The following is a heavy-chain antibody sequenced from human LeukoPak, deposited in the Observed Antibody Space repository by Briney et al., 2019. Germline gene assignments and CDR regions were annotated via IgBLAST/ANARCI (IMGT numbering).Heavy chain of an antibody. CDR3: ARGDYYDSSGYLNWFDP. CDR2: ISAYNGNT. D-gene: IGHD3-22*01. Sequence: ASVKVSCKASGYTFTSYGISWVRQAPGQGLEWMGWISAYNGNTNYAQKLQGRVTMTTDTSTSTAYMELRSLRSDDTDVYYCARGDYYDSSGYLNWFDPWGQGTLVTVSS. V-gene: IGHV1-18*01. CDR1: GYTFTSYG. J-gene: IGHJ5*02.